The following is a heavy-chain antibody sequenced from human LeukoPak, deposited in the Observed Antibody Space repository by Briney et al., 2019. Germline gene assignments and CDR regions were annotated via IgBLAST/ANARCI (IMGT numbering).Heavy chain of an antibody. CDR2: ISSSGSTI. D-gene: IGHD2/OR15-2a*01. CDR3: ARVDFYGHTDY. V-gene: IGHV3-48*03. J-gene: IGHJ4*02. Sequence: GGSLRLSCAASGFTFSSHKMNWIRQAPGEGLEWVSHISSSGSTIYYADSVTGRFTISRDNAKNSLYLQMDSLRAEDTALYYCARVDFYGHTDYWGEGAPVTVSS. CDR1: GFTFSSHK.